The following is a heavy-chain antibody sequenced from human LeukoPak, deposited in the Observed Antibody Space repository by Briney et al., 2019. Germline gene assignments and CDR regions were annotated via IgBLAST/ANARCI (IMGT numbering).Heavy chain of an antibody. CDR1: GFTFSGYA. CDR2: INGRGVST. D-gene: IGHD2-2*01. Sequence: PGGSLRLSCAASGFTFSGYAMSWVRQAPGKGLGWVSAINGRGVSTYYADSVNDRFTISRDNSKNTLYLQMNSLRAEDTAVYYCAKGDCSSTSCAIDYWGQGTLVTVSS. V-gene: IGHV3-23*01. CDR3: AKGDCSSTSCAIDY. J-gene: IGHJ4*02.